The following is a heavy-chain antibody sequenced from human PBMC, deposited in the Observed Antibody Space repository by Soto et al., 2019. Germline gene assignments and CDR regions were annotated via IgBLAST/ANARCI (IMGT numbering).Heavy chain of an antibody. Sequence: LLVESGGGLVQPGGSLRVSCVASGLTFNDTYMTWVRQAPGKGLEWVSTIYSGGNTHYADSVKGRFTISRDNSKSTVYLQMNNLKDEDTAVYYCARDQGYSGSGRGWFDPWGQGTLVTVSS. CDR3: ARDQGYSGSGRGWFDP. CDR2: IYSGGNT. D-gene: IGHD3-10*01. CDR1: GLTFNDTY. V-gene: IGHV3-66*01. J-gene: IGHJ5*02.